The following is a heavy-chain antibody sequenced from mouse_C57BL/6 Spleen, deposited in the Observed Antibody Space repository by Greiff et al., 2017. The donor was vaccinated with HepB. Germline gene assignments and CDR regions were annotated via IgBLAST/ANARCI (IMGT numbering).Heavy chain of an antibody. D-gene: IGHD1-1*01. CDR1: GFTFSDYG. CDR3: ARCDYYGSSPSMGY. CDR2: ISSGSSTI. J-gene: IGHJ4*01. Sequence: EVNVVESGGGLVKPGGSLKLSCAASGFTFSDYGMHWVRQAPEKGLEWVAYISSGSSTIYYADTVKGRFTISRDNAKNTLFLQMTSLRSEDTAMYYCARCDYYGSSPSMGYWGQVTSVTVSS. V-gene: IGHV5-17*01.